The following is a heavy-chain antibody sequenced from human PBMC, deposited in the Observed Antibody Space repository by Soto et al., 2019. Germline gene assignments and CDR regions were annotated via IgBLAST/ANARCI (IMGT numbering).Heavy chain of an antibody. CDR3: ARRHYDSSGYRPFDY. CDR1: GGSISSSSYY. D-gene: IGHD3-22*01. Sequence: SETLSLTCTVSGGSISSSSYYWGWIRQPPGKGLEWIGSIYYSGSTYYNPSLKSRVTISVDTSKNQFSLKLSPVTAADTAVYYCARRHYDSSGYRPFDYWGQGTLVTVSS. J-gene: IGHJ4*02. V-gene: IGHV4-39*01. CDR2: IYYSGST.